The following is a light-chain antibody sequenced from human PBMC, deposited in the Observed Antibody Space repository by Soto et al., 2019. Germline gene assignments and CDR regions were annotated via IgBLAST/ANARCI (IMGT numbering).Light chain of an antibody. CDR3: HQYNNWPPWT. V-gene: IGKV3-15*01. CDR1: QSVSSN. CDR2: GAY. J-gene: IGKJ1*01. Sequence: ELVMTQSPATLSLSPGESATLSCRGSQSVSSNLAWYQQKPGQAPRLLIYGAYTRATGIPARFSGSGSGTEFTLTISSLQSEDYAVYYCHQYNNWPPWTCGQGTKVDIK.